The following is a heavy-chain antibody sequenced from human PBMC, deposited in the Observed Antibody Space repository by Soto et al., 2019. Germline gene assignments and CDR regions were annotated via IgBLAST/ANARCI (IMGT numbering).Heavy chain of an antibody. Sequence: QVQLVQSGAEVKKPGASVKVSCKSSGYTFTSYYMHWVRQAPGQGLEWMGIINPSVGSTSYAQKFQGRVTMTRDTSTSTVYMELSSLRSEDTAVYYCASVGKGDGYNFHWGQGTLVTVSS. CDR3: ASVGKGDGYNFH. J-gene: IGHJ4*02. CDR1: GYTFTSYY. V-gene: IGHV1-46*01. D-gene: IGHD5-12*01. CDR2: INPSVGST.